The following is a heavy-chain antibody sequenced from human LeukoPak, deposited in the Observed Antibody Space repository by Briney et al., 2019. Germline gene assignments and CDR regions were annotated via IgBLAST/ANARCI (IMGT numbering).Heavy chain of an antibody. D-gene: IGHD3-22*01. V-gene: IGHV4-34*01. CDR1: GGSFSGYY. CDR3: ARVGYYDSSGYYCFDY. CDR2: INHSGST. Sequence: SETLSLTCAVYGGSFSGYYWSWIRQPPGKGLEWIGEINHSGSTNYNPSLKSRVTISVDTSKNQFSLKLSSVTAADTAVYYCARVGYYDSSGYYCFDYWGQGTLVTVSS. J-gene: IGHJ4*02.